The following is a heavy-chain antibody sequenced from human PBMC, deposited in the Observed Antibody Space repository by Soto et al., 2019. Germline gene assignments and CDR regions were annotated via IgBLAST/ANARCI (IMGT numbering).Heavy chain of an antibody. Sequence: EVQLLESGGGLVQPGGSLRLSCAASGFSFSTYAMSWVRHVPGKGLEWVSAISGSGGSTYYAESVKGRFTISRDNSKTTLDLQMNSLRAEDTAVYYCAKDLAGSGDYHGWFDPWGQGTLVTVSS. CDR3: AKDLAGSGDYHGWFDP. CDR2: ISGSGGST. CDR1: GFSFSTYA. D-gene: IGHD3-10*01. J-gene: IGHJ5*02. V-gene: IGHV3-23*01.